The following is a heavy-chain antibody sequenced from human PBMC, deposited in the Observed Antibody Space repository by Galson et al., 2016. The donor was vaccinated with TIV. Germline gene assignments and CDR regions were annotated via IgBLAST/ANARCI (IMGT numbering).Heavy chain of an antibody. D-gene: IGHD3-16*02. Sequence: SETLSLTCTVSGGSISSSTYFWGWIRQPPGKELEWITTIYYDGTTYHNPSLNSRLTTSVDTSKNQFSLRLTSVTAADTALYFCARHGPWSFYFDSWGQGTLVTVSS. CDR1: GGSISSSTYF. CDR3: ARHGPWSFYFDS. J-gene: IGHJ4*02. CDR2: IYYDGTT. V-gene: IGHV4-39*01.